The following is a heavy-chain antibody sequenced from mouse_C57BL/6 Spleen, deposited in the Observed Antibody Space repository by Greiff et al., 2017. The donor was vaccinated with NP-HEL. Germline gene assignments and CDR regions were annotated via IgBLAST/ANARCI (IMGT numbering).Heavy chain of an antibody. Sequence: VMLVESGPGLVAPSQSLSITCTVSGFSLTSYAISWVRQPPGKGLEWLGVIWTGGGTNYNSALKSRLSISKDNSKSQVFLKMNSLQTDDTARYYCARNNWDVGDAMDYWGQGTSVTVSS. J-gene: IGHJ4*01. CDR2: IWTGGGT. CDR1: GFSLTSYA. CDR3: ARNNWDVGDAMDY. V-gene: IGHV2-9-1*01. D-gene: IGHD4-1*02.